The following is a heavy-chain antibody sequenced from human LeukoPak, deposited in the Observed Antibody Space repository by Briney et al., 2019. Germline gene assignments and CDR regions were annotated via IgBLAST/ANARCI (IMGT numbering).Heavy chain of an antibody. CDR1: GGSISSSNW. CDR3: ASSPSYGSGRALGY. V-gene: IGHV4-4*02. Sequence: SGTLSLTCAVSGGSISSSNWWSWVRQPPGKRLEWIGEIYHSGSTNYNPSLKSRVTISVDKSTNHFSLKLSSVTAADTAVYYCASSPSYGSGRALGYWGQGTLVTVSS. CDR2: IYHSGST. J-gene: IGHJ4*02. D-gene: IGHD3-10*01.